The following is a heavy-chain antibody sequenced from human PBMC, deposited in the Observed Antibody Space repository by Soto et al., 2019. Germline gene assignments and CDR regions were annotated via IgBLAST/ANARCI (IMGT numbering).Heavy chain of an antibody. D-gene: IGHD3-10*01. Sequence: GSVRLSCAVAGFSFSSFGMNWFRHSPGKGLEWISYITSDSSTRHYADFVKGRFTISRDNAKNSLYLQMNSLRDEDTAVYFCARDPDGIIDFDYWGQGTQVTVSS. J-gene: IGHJ4*02. CDR1: GFSFSSFG. V-gene: IGHV3-48*02. CDR2: ITSDSSTR. CDR3: ARDPDGIIDFDY.